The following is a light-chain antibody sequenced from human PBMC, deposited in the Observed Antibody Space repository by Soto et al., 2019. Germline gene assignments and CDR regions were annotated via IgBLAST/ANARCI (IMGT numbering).Light chain of an antibody. Sequence: IRMTQSPSSFSASTGDRVTITCRASQGISSYLAWYQQKPGKAPKLLIYAASTLQSGVPSRFSGSGSGTDFTLTISCLQSEDFATYYCQQYYSYPPVTFGQGTKV. CDR3: QQYYSYPPVT. CDR1: QGISSY. CDR2: AAS. J-gene: IGKJ1*01. V-gene: IGKV1-8*01.